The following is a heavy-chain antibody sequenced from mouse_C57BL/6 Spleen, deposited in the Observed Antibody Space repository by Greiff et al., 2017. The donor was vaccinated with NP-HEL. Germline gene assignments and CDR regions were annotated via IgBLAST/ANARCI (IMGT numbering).Heavy chain of an antibody. V-gene: IGHV5-4*01. D-gene: IGHD3-2*02. CDR3: AREDSSGGDAMDY. Sequence: EVKLVESGGGLVKPGGSLKLSCAASGFTFSSYAMSWVRQTPEKRLEWVATISDGGSYTYYPDNVKGRFTISRDNAKNNLYLQMSHLKSEDTAMYYWAREDSSGGDAMDYWGQGTSVTVSS. CDR2: ISDGGSYT. J-gene: IGHJ4*01. CDR1: GFTFSSYA.